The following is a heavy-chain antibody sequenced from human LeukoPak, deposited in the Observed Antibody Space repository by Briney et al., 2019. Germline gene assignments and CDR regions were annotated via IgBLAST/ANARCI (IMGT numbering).Heavy chain of an antibody. CDR3: ARPSGDRYYYYGMDV. CDR2: INPNSGGT. Sequence: ASVKVSCKASGYTFTSYYMHWVRQAPGQGLEWMGWINPNSGGTNYAQKFQGRVTMTRDTSISTAYMELSRLRSDDTAVYYCARPSGDRYYYYGMDVWGQGTTVTVSS. CDR1: GYTFTSYY. J-gene: IGHJ6*02. D-gene: IGHD7-27*01. V-gene: IGHV1-2*02.